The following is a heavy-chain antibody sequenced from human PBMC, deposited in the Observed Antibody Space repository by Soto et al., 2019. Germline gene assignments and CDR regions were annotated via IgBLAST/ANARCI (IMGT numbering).Heavy chain of an antibody. V-gene: IGHV3-15*01. D-gene: IGHD1-26*01. CDR2: IKTNTDVGTYI. J-gene: IGHJ3*01. CDR3: TTGHSGTYRSDDAFDL. CDR1: GITFSSAW. Sequence: PGGSLRLSCAASGITFSSAWVTWVRQAPGKGLEWVGRIKTNTDVGTYIDYAAPVTGRFTISRDDSKNTVSLQMNRLQTEDTALYYCTTGHSGTYRSDDAFDLWGQGTMVTVSS.